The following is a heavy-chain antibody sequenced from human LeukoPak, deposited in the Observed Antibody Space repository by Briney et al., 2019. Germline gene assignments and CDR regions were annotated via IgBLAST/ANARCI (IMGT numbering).Heavy chain of an antibody. V-gene: IGHV3-23*01. CDR3: ARDAKSVLRYFDWLGGEPFQH. J-gene: IGHJ1*01. CDR1: GFTFSSYA. Sequence: GSLRLSCAASGFTFSSYAMSWVRQAPGKGLEWVSAISGSGGSTYYADSVKGRFTISRDNSKNTLYQQMNSLRAEDTAVYYCARDAKSVLRYFDWLGGEPFQHWGQGTLVTVSS. CDR2: ISGSGGST. D-gene: IGHD3-9*01.